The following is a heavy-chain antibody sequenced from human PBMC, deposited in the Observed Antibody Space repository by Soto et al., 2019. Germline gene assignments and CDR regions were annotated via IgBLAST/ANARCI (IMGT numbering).Heavy chain of an antibody. V-gene: IGHV3-48*01. CDR3: AIYVAAAGRRGQNYYYYYYMDV. J-gene: IGHJ6*03. D-gene: IGHD6-13*01. CDR2: ISSSSSTI. CDR1: GFTFSSYS. Sequence: GGSLRLSCAASGFTFSSYSMNWVRQAPGKGLEWVSYISSSSSTIYYAESVKGRFTISRDNAKNSLYLQMNSLRAEDTAVYYCAIYVAAAGRRGQNYYYYYYMDVWGKGTTVTVSS.